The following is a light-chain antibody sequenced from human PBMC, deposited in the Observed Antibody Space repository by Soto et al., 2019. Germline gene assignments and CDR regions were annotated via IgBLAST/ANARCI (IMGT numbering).Light chain of an antibody. CDR3: QSYDSSLSGHWV. CDR2: GNR. J-gene: IGLJ3*02. Sequence: QSVLTQPPSVSGAPGQRVTISCTGSSSNIGAGYDVHWYRQLPGTAPKLLMYGNRSRPPGVPDRISGSKSGTSASLAITGLQAEDEADYYCQSYDSSLSGHWVFGGGTKVTVL. CDR1: SSNIGAGYD. V-gene: IGLV1-40*01.